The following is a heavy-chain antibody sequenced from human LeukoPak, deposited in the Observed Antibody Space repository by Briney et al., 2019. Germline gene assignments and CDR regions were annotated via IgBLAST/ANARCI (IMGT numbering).Heavy chain of an antibody. CDR3: ARGQQLVLGPFDI. J-gene: IGHJ3*02. CDR1: GYSFASYL. Sequence: GESLKISCKGSGYSFASYLIGWVRQAPGQGLEWMGWINPNSGGTNYAQKFQGWVTMTRDTSISTAYMELSRLRSDDTAVYYCARGQQLVLGPFDIWGQGTMVTVSS. D-gene: IGHD6-13*01. CDR2: INPNSGGT. V-gene: IGHV1-2*04.